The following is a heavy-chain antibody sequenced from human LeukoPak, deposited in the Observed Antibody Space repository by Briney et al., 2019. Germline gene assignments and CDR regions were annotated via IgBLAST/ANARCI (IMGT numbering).Heavy chain of an antibody. CDR2: IFYSGST. CDR1: GGSISTSNYY. J-gene: IGHJ4*02. V-gene: IGHV4-39*07. Sequence: SETLSLTCTVSGGSISTSNYYWGWIRQPPGKGLEWIGNIFYSGSTYYGPSLKSRLTISVDTSKNQFSLKLSSVTVADTAVYYCARDIYSGSFDYWGQGTLVTVSS. D-gene: IGHD3-10*02. CDR3: ARDIYSGSFDY.